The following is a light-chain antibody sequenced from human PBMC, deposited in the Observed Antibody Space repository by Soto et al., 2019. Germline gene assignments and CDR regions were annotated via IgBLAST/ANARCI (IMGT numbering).Light chain of an antibody. CDR1: SSNIGSTS. CDR3: AAWDNSLSGWV. V-gene: IGLV1-44*01. Sequence: QSVLTQPPSASGTPGQRVTISCSGSSSNIGSTSVYWYQQLPGTAPKPLIYSNNRRPSGVPDRLSGSKSGTSASLAISGLQSEDEADYYCAAWDNSLSGWVFGGGTKLTVL. J-gene: IGLJ3*02. CDR2: SNN.